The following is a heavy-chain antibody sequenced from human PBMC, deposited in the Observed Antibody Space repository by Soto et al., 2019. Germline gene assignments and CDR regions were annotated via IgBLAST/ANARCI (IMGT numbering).Heavy chain of an antibody. Sequence: QVQLVESGGGVVQPGRSLRLSCAASGFTFSSYAMHWVRQAPGKGLEWVAVISYDGSNKYYADSVKGRFTISRDNSKNTLYLQMNSLRAEDTAVYYCARTPRYSYGPGDYWGQGTLVTVSS. CDR1: GFTFSSYA. V-gene: IGHV3-30-3*01. D-gene: IGHD5-18*01. CDR3: ARTPRYSYGPGDY. J-gene: IGHJ4*02. CDR2: ISYDGSNK.